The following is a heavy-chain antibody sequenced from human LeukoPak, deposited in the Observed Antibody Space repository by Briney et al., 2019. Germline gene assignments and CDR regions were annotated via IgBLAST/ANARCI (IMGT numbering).Heavy chain of an antibody. CDR2: ISSSSSYI. CDR3: ARALGCSGGSCYSDY. D-gene: IGHD2-15*01. CDR1: GLTFSGYS. J-gene: IGHJ4*02. V-gene: IGHV3-21*01. Sequence: PGGSLRLSCAASGLTFSGYSMNWVRQAPGKGLEWVSSISSSSSYIYYADSVKGRFTISRDNAKNSLYLQMNSLRAEDTAVYYCARALGCSGGSCYSDYWGQGTLVTVSS.